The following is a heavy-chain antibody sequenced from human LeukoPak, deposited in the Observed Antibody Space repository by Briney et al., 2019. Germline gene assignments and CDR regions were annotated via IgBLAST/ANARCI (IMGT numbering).Heavy chain of an antibody. D-gene: IGHD4-11*01. Sequence: SVKVSCKASGYTFTSYDINWVRQATGQGLEWMGGIIPIFGTANYAQKFQGGVTITTDESTSTAYMELSSLRSEDTAVYYCARGNSNYYFDYWGQGTLVTVSS. CDR2: IIPIFGTA. CDR3: ARGNSNYYFDY. J-gene: IGHJ4*02. V-gene: IGHV1-69*05. CDR1: GYTFTSYD.